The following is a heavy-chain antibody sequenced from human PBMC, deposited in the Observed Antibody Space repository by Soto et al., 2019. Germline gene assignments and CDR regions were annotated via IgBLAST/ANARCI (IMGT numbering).Heavy chain of an antibody. CDR1: GGSFSGYY. Sequence: QVQLQQWGAGLLKPSETLSLTCAVYGGSFSGYYWSWIRQPPGKGLEWIGEINHSGSTNYNPSLKSRVTISVDTSKNQFSLKLSSVTAADTAVYYRATGYSSSWSPNNWFDPWGQGTLVTVSS. V-gene: IGHV4-34*01. J-gene: IGHJ5*02. CDR3: ATGYSSSWSPNNWFDP. D-gene: IGHD6-13*01. CDR2: INHSGST.